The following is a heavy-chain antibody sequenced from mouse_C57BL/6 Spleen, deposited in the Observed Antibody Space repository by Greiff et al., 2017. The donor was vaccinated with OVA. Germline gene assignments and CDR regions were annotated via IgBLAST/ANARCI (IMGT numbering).Heavy chain of an antibody. J-gene: IGHJ4*01. V-gene: IGHV3-6*01. CDR1: GYSITSGYY. D-gene: IGHD1-1*01. CDR3: ARGPDYGSSYGYAMDY. Sequence: VQLKESGPGLVKPSQSLSLTCSVTGYSITSGYYWNWIRQFPGNKLEWMGYISYDGSNNYNPSLKNRISITRDTSKNQFFLKLNSVTTEDTATYYCARGPDYGSSYGYAMDYWGQGTSVTVSS. CDR2: ISYDGSN.